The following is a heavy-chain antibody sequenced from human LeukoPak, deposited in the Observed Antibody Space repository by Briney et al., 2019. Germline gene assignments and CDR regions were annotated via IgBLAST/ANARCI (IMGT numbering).Heavy chain of an antibody. CDR3: ASDIAVAGTKFAY. CDR2: IYYSGST. J-gene: IGHJ4*02. Sequence: SSETLSLTCTVSGGSISSYYWSWIRQPPGKGLEWIGYIYYSGSTNYNPSLKSRVAISVDTSKNQFSLKLSSVTAADTAVYYCASDIAVAGTKFAYWGQGTLVTVSS. D-gene: IGHD6-19*01. V-gene: IGHV4-59*12. CDR1: GGSISSYY.